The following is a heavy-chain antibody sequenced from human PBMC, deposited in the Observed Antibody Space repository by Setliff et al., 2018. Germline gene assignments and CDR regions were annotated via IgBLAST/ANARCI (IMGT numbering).Heavy chain of an antibody. J-gene: IGHJ6*03. V-gene: IGHV3-48*01. CDR2: ISSGSNSI. D-gene: IGHD2-21*02. Sequence: GESLKLSCAASGFTFSIYSMNWVRQAPGKGLEWIAYISSGSNSIYHADSVMGRFTISRDNARNSLYLQMNGLRPEDTAVYYCAKSGGDHCCPLYHHYYMDVWGTGTTVTVSS. CDR1: GFTFSIYS. CDR3: AKSGGDHCCPLYHHYYMDV.